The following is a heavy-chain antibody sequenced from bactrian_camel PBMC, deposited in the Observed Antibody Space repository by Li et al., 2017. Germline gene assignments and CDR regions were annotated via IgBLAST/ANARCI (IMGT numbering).Heavy chain of an antibody. Sequence: HVQLVESGGGSVRTTGSLRLSCAASGHTYIPYCMGWFRRAPGKEREKVATINSIGGTTYVDSVKGRFTISKDNDKNTLFLRMTSLKPEDTARYYCAADPWCTEQYADRRYWGQGTQVTVS. J-gene: IGHJ4*01. V-gene: IGHV3S53*01. D-gene: IGHD1*01. CDR3: AADPWCTEQYADRRY. CDR2: INSIGGT. CDR1: GHTYIPYC.